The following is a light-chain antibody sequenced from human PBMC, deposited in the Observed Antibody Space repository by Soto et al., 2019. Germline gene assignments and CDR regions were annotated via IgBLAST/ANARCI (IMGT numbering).Light chain of an antibody. CDR3: QQYGSSPPIT. V-gene: IGKV3-20*01. CDR2: GAS. Sequence: SPGERAPLSCRARQSVSSSYLAWYQQKPGQAPRLLIYGASSRATGIPDRFSGSGSGTDFTLTISRLEPEDFAVYYCQQYGSSPPITFGQGTRLEIK. CDR1: QSVSSSY. J-gene: IGKJ5*01.